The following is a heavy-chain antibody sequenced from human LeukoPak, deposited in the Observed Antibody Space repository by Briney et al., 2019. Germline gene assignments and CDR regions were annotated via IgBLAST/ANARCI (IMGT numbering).Heavy chain of an antibody. J-gene: IGHJ3*02. D-gene: IGHD3-22*01. V-gene: IGHV4-39*01. Sequence: SETLSLTCTVSGGSISSSSYYWGWIRQPPGKGLEWIGSIYYSGSTYYNPSLKSRVTISVDTSKNQFSLKLSSVTAADTAVYYCATLSWYYYDSSAHPHQYAFDIWGQGTMVTVSS. CDR2: IYYSGST. CDR3: ATLSWYYYDSSAHPHQYAFDI. CDR1: GGSISSSSYY.